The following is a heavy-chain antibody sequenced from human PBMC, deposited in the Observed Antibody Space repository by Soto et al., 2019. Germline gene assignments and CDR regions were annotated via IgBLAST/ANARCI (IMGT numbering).Heavy chain of an antibody. V-gene: IGHV3-7*01. CDR1: GFNVMSYW. CDR2: IKEDGSEI. CDR3: ARDIGFDYVN. J-gene: IGHJ4*02. D-gene: IGHD5-12*01. Sequence: XGSLRLSCAVSGFNVMSYWMSWVRQAPGKGLEWVASIKEDGSEIYYLHSVRGRFSISRDSAGNSLHLTMNYLSAEDTGVYFCARDIGFDYVNWGQGTLVTVSS.